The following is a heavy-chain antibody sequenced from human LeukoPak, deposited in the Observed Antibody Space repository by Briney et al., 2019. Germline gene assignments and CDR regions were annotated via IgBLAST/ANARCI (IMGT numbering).Heavy chain of an antibody. CDR1: GFTFSSYG. J-gene: IGHJ3*02. Sequence: GWSLRLSCAASGFTFSSYGMHWVRQAPGKGLEWVAVISYDGSNKYYADSVKGRFTISRDNSKNTLYLQMNSLRAEDTAVYYCAKPYCSSTSCYDAFDIWGQGTMVTVSS. D-gene: IGHD2-2*01. V-gene: IGHV3-30*18. CDR3: AKPYCSSTSCYDAFDI. CDR2: ISYDGSNK.